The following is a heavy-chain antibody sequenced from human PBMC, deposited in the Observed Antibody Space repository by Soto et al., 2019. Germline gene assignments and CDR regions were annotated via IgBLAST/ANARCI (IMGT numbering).Heavy chain of an antibody. J-gene: IGHJ4*02. CDR1: GFTFSSYD. CDR3: ARSGFDY. V-gene: IGHV3-30-3*01. CDR2: ISYDGSNK. Sequence: QVQLVESGGVVVQPGRSLRLSCAASGFTFSSYDMHWVRQAPGKGLEWVAVISYDGSNKYYADSVKGRFTISRDNSKDTLYLQMNSLRAEDTAVYYCARSGFDYWGQGTLVTVSS.